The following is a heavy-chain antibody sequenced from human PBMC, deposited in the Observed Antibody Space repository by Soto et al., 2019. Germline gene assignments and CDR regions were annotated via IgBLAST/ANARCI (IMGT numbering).Heavy chain of an antibody. CDR1: GGSISSSSYY. J-gene: IGHJ4*02. Sequence: PSETLSLTCTVSGGSISSSSYYWGWIRQPPGKGLEWIGSIYYSGSTYYNPSLKSRVTISVDTSKNQFSLKLSSVTAADTAVYYCARLGILPLLDYWGQGTLVTVSS. V-gene: IGHV4-39*01. CDR3: ARLGILPLLDY. D-gene: IGHD3-3*01. CDR2: IYYSGST.